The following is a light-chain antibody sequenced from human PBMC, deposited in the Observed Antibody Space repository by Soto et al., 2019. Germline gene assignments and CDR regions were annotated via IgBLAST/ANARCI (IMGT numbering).Light chain of an antibody. CDR3: SSFTNTYSYV. Sequence: QSALTQPRSVSGSPGQSVTISCTGTSSDVGGYNYVSWYQQHPGKAPKLMIYDVSNRPSGASNRFSGSKSGNTASLTISGLQAEDEADYYCSSFTNTYSYVFGTGTKVTVL. CDR1: SSDVGGYNY. CDR2: DVS. J-gene: IGLJ1*01. V-gene: IGLV2-11*01.